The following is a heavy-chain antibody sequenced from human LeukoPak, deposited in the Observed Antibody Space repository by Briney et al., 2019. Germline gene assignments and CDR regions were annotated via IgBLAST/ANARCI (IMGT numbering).Heavy chain of an antibody. CDR1: GGTFSSYA. CDR3: ARVLDAFWFGESD. J-gene: IGHJ4*02. Sequence: SVKVSCKASGGTFSSYAISWVRQAPGQGLEWMGGIIPIFSTANYAQKFQGRVTITADESTSTAYMELSSLRSEDTAVYYCARVLDAFWFGESDWGQGTLVTVSS. D-gene: IGHD3-10*01. V-gene: IGHV1-69*13. CDR2: IIPIFSTA.